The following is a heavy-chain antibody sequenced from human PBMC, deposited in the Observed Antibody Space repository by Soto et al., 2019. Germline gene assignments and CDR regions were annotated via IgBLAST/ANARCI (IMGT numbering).Heavy chain of an antibody. CDR1: GDSIGSGDYC. D-gene: IGHD2-8*01. CDR2: IYNSGST. J-gene: IGHJ4*02. V-gene: IGHV4-30-4*01. CDR3: GREREGLGLIHS. Sequence: QVQLQESGPGLVKPSQTLSLTCTVSGDSIGSGDYCWSWIRPPPGKGLEWIGYIYNSGSTYYNPSLRSRVTISVDTSKNQFSLKLSSVTAADTAVYYCGREREGLGLIHSWGQGTLVTVSS.